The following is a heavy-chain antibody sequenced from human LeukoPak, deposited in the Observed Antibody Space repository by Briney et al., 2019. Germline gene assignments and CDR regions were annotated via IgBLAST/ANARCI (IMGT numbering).Heavy chain of an antibody. V-gene: IGHV1-2*06. CDR1: GYTFTGYY. J-gene: IGHJ4*02. CDR3: ARVEDVWGSYRIDY. CDR2: INPNSGGT. Sequence: ASVKVSCKASGYTFTGYYMRWVRQAPGQGLEWMGRINPNSGGTNYAQKFQGRVTMTRDTSISTAYMELSRLRSDDTAVYYCARVEDVWGSYRIDYWGQGTLVTVSS. D-gene: IGHD3-16*02.